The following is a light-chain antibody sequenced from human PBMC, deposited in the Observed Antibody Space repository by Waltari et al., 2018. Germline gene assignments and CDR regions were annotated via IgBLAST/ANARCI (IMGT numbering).Light chain of an antibody. Sequence: EIVLTQSPGTLSLSPGERATLSCRASQSVSSSYLAWYQQKPGQAPRLLIYGASSMATGIPERFSGSGSGTAVTLTISRLEPEDFAVYYCQQYGSSPYTFGQGTKLEIK. J-gene: IGKJ2*01. CDR3: QQYGSSPYT. CDR2: GAS. V-gene: IGKV3-20*01. CDR1: QSVSSSY.